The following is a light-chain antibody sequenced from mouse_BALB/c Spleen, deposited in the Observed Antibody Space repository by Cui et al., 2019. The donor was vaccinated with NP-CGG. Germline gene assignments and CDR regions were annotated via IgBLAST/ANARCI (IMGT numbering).Light chain of an antibody. Sequence: QAVVTQESALTTSPGETVTLTCRSSTGAVTTSNFANWVQKKPDHLFTGLIGGTNNRAPGVPARFSGSLIGDKAALTITGAQTEDEAIYFCALWYSNHWVFGGGTKLTAL. CDR1: TGAVTTSNF. J-gene: IGLJ1*01. V-gene: IGLV1*01. CDR2: GTN. CDR3: ALWYSNHWV.